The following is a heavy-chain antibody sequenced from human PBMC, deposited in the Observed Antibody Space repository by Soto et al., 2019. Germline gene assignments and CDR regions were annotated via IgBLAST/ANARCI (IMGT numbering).Heavy chain of an antibody. CDR2: FYYSGST. CDR1: GGSISSSSYY. V-gene: IGHV4-39*01. D-gene: IGHD3-3*01. Sequence: PSETLSLTCTVSGGSISSSSYYWAWIRQPPGKGLEWIGSFYYSGSTYYNPSLKSRVTISADTSKNQFSLRLSSVTAADTAVYYCARLGRSGRPYNYYGMDVWGQGTTVTVSS. CDR3: ARLGRSGRPYNYYGMDV. J-gene: IGHJ6*02.